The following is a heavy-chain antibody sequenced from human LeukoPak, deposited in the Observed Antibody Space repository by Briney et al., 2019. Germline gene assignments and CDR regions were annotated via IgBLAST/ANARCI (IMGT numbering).Heavy chain of an antibody. J-gene: IGHJ4*02. CDR3: AGGQFLHRFLEDYYFAS. CDR1: GGSISSYY. CDR2: IYISGAT. Sequence: SETLSLTCTVSGGSISSYYWTWIRQPAGKGLEWIGRIYISGATNYSPSLKSRASMSLDTSKNQLSLKLASVTVADTAVYYFAGGQFLHRFLEDYYFASWGQGTLVTVSS. V-gene: IGHV4-4*07. D-gene: IGHD3-3*01.